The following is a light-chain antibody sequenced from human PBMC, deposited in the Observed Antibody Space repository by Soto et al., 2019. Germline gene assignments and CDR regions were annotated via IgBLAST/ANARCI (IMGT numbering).Light chain of an antibody. Sequence: QSVLTQPPSASWTPGQRVTISCSGSSSNIGRNTVKWYRQLPGTAPKLLIGSSDQRPSGVPDRFSGSQSGTSASLAISGLQSEDEANYSCAAWDDSLNAWAFGGGTKLTVL. J-gene: IGLJ3*02. CDR1: SSNIGRNT. CDR3: AAWDDSLNAWA. CDR2: SSD. V-gene: IGLV1-44*01.